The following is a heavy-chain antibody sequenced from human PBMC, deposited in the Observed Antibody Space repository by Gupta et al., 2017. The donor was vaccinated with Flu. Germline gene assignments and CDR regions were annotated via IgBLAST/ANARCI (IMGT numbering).Heavy chain of an antibody. CDR1: GGSISSYY. D-gene: IGHD6-13*01. J-gene: IGHJ5*02. CDR2: FYDSGRT. Sequence: QVQLQESGPGLVKPSETLSLTCTVSGGSISSYYWTWIRQPPGKGLEWIGYFYDSGRTNYNPSLRSRVTISIDTSKNQFSLRLSSVTAADTAVYYCARLLIATTVIFDPWGQGTLVTVSS. CDR3: ARLLIATTVIFDP. V-gene: IGHV4-59*08.